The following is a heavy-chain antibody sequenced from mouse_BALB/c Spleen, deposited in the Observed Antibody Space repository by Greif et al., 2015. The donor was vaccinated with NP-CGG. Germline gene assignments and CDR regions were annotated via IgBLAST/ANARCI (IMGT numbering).Heavy chain of an antibody. CDR3: ARSQGYYFDY. Sequence: QAQLQQSGAELVRPGSSVKISCKASGYAFSSYWMNWVKQRPGQGLEWIGQIYPGDGDTNYNGKFKGKATLTADKSSSTAYMQLRSLKSEDSAGYFCARSQGYYFDYWGQGTTLTVSS. CDR1: GYAFSSYW. CDR2: IYPGDGDT. V-gene: IGHV1-80*01. J-gene: IGHJ2*01.